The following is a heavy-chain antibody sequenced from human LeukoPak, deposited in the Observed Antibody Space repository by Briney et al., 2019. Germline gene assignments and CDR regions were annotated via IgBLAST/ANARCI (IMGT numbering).Heavy chain of an antibody. Sequence: SETLSLTCTVSGGSISSGSYYWGWIRQSPGKGLEWIGSIYYSGSTYYNPSLKSRVTISVDTSKNQFSLKMSSVTAADTAVYYCARDGNYYDGSGYYFSAFDIWGQGTMVTVSS. CDR1: GGSISSGSYY. J-gene: IGHJ3*02. D-gene: IGHD3-22*01. CDR2: IYYSGST. CDR3: ARDGNYYDGSGYYFSAFDI. V-gene: IGHV4-39*07.